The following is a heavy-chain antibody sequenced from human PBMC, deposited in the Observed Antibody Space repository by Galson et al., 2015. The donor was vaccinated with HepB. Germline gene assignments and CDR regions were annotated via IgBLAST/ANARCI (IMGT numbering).Heavy chain of an antibody. D-gene: IGHD6-13*01. CDR1: GDSVSSNSAA. CDR3: ARGYSSSWYSFGAFDI. J-gene: IGHJ3*02. CDR2: TYYRSKWYN. V-gene: IGHV6-1*01. Sequence: CAISGDSVSSNSAAWNWIRQSPSRGLEWLGRTYYRSKWYNDYAVSVKSRITINPDTSKNQFSLQLNSVTPEDTAVYYCARGYSSSWYSFGAFDIWGQGTMVTVSS.